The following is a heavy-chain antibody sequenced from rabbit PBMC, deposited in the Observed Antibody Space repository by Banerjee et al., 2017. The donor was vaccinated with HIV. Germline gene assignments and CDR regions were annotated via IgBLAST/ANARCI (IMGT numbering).Heavy chain of an antibody. Sequence: QEQLVESGGGLVQPEGSLTLTCTVSGFDLSSYYYMCWVRQAPGKGLEWIGCIGAGSGSAYYATWAKGRFTISKTSSTTVTLQMTSLTAADTATYFCARDRGDWGYYFTLWGPGTLVTVS. D-gene: IGHD4-1*01. CDR3: ARDRGDWGYYFTL. CDR1: GFDLSSYYY. J-gene: IGHJ4*01. CDR2: IGAGSGSA. V-gene: IGHV1S45*01.